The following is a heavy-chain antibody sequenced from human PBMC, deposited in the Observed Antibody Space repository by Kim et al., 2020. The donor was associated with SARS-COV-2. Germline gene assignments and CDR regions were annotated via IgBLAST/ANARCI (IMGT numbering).Heavy chain of an antibody. V-gene: IGHV4-39*01. CDR2: IYYIGST. Sequence: SETLSLTCTVSGGSISSSSYYWGWIRQPPGKGLEWIGSIYYIGSTYYNPSLKSRVTISVDTCKNQFSLKLSSVTAADTAVYYCARHTPYSISFGYNWFDPWGQGTLVTVSS. J-gene: IGHJ5*02. CDR3: ARHTPYSISFGYNWFDP. D-gene: IGHD6-13*01. CDR1: GGSISSSSYY.